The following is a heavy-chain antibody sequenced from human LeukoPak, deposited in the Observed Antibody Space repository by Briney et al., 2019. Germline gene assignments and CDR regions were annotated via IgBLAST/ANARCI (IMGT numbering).Heavy chain of an antibody. CDR2: LNHNGST. V-gene: IGHV4-34*01. Sequence: SETLSLTCTVSGDSMSDYFWTWISQPPGKGLEWSGELNHNGSTNYTPSLKSRVTISVDTYKNQFSLKLSSVTAADTAVYYCARRSPRGYYFDYWGQGTLVTVSS. CDR3: ARRSPRGYYFDY. D-gene: IGHD3-10*01. J-gene: IGHJ4*02. CDR1: GDSMSDYF.